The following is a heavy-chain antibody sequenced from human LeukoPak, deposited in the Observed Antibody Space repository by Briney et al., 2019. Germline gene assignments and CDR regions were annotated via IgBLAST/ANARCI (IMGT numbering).Heavy chain of an antibody. Sequence: ASVKVSCKASGYTFTVYYIHWVRQAPGQGLEWMGWINPKSGGTNYAQKFQGRVTVTRDTSISTGYMDLSSLRSDDTAVYYCARGDYLRSLDIWGQGTMVTVSS. V-gene: IGHV1-2*02. D-gene: IGHD4-11*01. CDR3: ARGDYLRSLDI. CDR1: GYTFTVYY. J-gene: IGHJ3*02. CDR2: INPKSGGT.